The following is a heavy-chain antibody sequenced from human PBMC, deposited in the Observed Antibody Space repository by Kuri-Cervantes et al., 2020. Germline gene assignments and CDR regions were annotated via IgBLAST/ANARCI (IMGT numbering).Heavy chain of an antibody. CDR3: AKGPQPEYCSGGSCYFSSACFDL. V-gene: IGHV3-30*02. D-gene: IGHD2-15*01. CDR1: GFTFSSYG. CDR2: IWYDGSNK. Sequence: GGSLRLSCAASGFTFSSYGMHWVRQAPGKGLEWVAVIWYDGSNKYYADSVKGRFTISRGNSKNTLYLQMNSLRAEDTAVYYCAKGPQPEYCSGGSCYFSSACFDLWGRGTLVTVSS. J-gene: IGHJ2*01.